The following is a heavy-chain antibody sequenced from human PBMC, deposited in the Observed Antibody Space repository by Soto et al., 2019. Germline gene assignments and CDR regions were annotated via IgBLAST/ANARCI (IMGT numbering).Heavy chain of an antibody. V-gene: IGHV3-30*03. Sequence: GGSLRLSCAASGFTFSSYGMHWVRQAPGKGLEWVAVISYDGSNKYYADSVKGRFTISRDNSKNTLYLQMNSLRAEDTAVYYCARATERITMIVPFDYWGQGTLVTVSS. CDR1: GFTFSSYG. CDR2: ISYDGSNK. J-gene: IGHJ4*02. CDR3: ARATERITMIVPFDY. D-gene: IGHD3-22*01.